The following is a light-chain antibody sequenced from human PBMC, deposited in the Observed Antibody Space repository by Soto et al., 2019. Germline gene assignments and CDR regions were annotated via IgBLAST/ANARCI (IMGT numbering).Light chain of an antibody. CDR1: GSDLGGSHY. Sequence: QSALTQPASVSGSPGQSITISWTGTGSDLGGSHYVSWFQQHPGKAPKLMIFDVSNRPSGVSDRFSGSKSGNTASLTISGLQAEDEADYYCSSYTSTSTSYVFGTGTKLTVL. CDR3: SSYTSTSTSYV. V-gene: IGLV2-14*01. J-gene: IGLJ1*01. CDR2: DVS.